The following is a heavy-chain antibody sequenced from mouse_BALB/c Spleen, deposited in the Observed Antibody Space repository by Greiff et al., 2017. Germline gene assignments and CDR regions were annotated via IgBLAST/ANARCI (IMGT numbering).Heavy chain of an antibody. Sequence: VQLQQSGAELVKPGASVKLSCTASGFNIKDTYMHWVKQRPEQGLEWIGRIDPANGNTKYDPKFQGKATITADTSSNTAYLQLSSLTSEDTAVYYCAREGVYGNYFAYWGQGTLVTVSA. CDR3: AREGVYGNYFAY. CDR1: GFNIKDTY. D-gene: IGHD2-1*01. V-gene: IGHV14-3*02. J-gene: IGHJ3*01. CDR2: IDPANGNT.